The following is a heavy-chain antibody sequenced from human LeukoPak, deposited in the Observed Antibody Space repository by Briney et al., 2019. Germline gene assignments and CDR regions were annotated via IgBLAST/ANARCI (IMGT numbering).Heavy chain of an antibody. CDR1: GFTFSSNW. Sequence: PGGSLRLSCAGSGFTFSSNWMHWVRQVPGKGLEWVSAISGGGGNTYYADSVKGRFTISRDNSKNTLYLQMNSLRAEDTAVYYCGKNRYSGSLSPFDIWGQGTMVTVSS. CDR3: GKNRYSGSLSPFDI. D-gene: IGHD1-26*01. J-gene: IGHJ3*02. V-gene: IGHV3-23*01. CDR2: ISGGGGNT.